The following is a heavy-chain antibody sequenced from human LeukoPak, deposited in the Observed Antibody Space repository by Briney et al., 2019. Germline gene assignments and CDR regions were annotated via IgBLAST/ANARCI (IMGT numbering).Heavy chain of an antibody. D-gene: IGHD4-17*01. V-gene: IGHV3-33*01. CDR2: MWSDGDNR. CDR3: VRDGDGDYPVDS. J-gene: IGHJ4*02. CDR1: GFTFGTYA. Sequence: GRSLRLSCAASGFTFGTYAMHWVRQAPGKGLEWVAVMWSDGDNRYYADSVKGRFTISRDNAKNTLYLQMNSLSAEDTAIYYCVRDGDGDYPVDSWGQGTLVTVSS.